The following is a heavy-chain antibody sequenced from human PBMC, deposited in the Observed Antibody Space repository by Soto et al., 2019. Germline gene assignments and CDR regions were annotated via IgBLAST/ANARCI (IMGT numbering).Heavy chain of an antibody. CDR3: ARPKGSYSSGYYYFDY. V-gene: IGHV1-69*01. D-gene: IGHD6-19*01. CDR2: IIPLFGTA. Sequence: QVQLVQSGAEVKQPGSSVKVSCKTSGGTFSTYAIYWVRQAPGQGLEWMGAIIPLFGTADYAQQFQGRVTITADESTSTAYMEMSSLRSEDTAVYYCARPKGSYSSGYYYFDYWGQGTLVNVSS. CDR1: GGTFSTYA. J-gene: IGHJ4*02.